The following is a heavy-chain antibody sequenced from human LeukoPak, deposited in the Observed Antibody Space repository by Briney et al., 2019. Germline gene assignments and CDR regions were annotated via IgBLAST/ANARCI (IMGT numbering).Heavy chain of an antibody. D-gene: IGHD3-22*01. CDR1: GGSISSGGYS. CDR2: IYHSGST. V-gene: IGHV4-30-2*01. CDR3: AGYDVSSGYTFAFDY. J-gene: IGHJ4*02. Sequence: PSQTLSLTCTVSGGSISSGGYSWSWIRQPPGKGLEWIGYIYHSGSTYYNPSLKSRVTISVDTSKNQFSLKLSSVTAADTALYYCAGYDVSSGYTFAFDYWGQGALVTVSS.